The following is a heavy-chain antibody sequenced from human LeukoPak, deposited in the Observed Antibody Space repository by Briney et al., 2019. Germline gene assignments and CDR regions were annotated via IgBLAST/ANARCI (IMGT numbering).Heavy chain of an antibody. V-gene: IGHV3-7*01. CDR3: ARDGHYYDSSGYPNYFDY. J-gene: IGHJ4*02. Sequence: GGSLRLSCAASGFTFSNYWMSWVRQAPGKGLEWVANIKQDGSEKFYVDSVKGRFTISRDNSKNTLYLQMNSLRAEDTAVYYCARDGHYYDSSGYPNYFDYWGQGTLVTVSS. D-gene: IGHD3-22*01. CDR2: IKQDGSEK. CDR1: GFTFSNYW.